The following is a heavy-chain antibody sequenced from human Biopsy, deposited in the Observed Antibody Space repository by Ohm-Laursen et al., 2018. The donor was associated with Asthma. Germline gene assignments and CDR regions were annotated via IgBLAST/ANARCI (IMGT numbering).Heavy chain of an antibody. D-gene: IGHD3-10*01. V-gene: IGHV1-18*01. J-gene: IGHJ6*02. CDR3: ARAVDYSHYYGIDV. CDR1: GYTFNSAG. Sequence: SVKVSCKTSGYTFNSAGITWVRQAPGQGLEWMGWISVYNGNTKVAQKLQDRVTMITDTSTSTAYMELRSLRSDDTAVYFCARAVDYSHYYGIDVWGQGATITVS. CDR2: ISVYNGNT.